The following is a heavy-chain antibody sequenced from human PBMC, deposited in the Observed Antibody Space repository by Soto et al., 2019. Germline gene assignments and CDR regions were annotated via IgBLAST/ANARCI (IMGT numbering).Heavy chain of an antibody. CDR2: INAGNGNT. D-gene: IGHD3-10*01. CDR3: ARGVLLWFGEHFDY. V-gene: IGHV1-3*01. Sequence: ASVKVSCKASGYTFTSYAMHWVRQAPGQRLEWMGWINAGNGNTKYSQKFQGRVIITRDTSASTAYMELSSLRSEDTAVYYCARGVLLWFGEHFDYWGQGTLVTVSS. J-gene: IGHJ4*02. CDR1: GYTFTSYA.